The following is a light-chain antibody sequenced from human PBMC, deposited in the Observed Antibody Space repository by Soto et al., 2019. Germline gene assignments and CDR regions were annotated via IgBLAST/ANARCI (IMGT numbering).Light chain of an antibody. V-gene: IGKV3-20*01. CDR2: GAS. Sequence: EILLTQSPGTLSLSPGERATLSCRPSQSVSSTYLSCYQLKPGQAPRLLIYGASTRATGIPDRFSGSGSGTDFTLTISRLEPEDFAVYYCQQYGFSFRAFGQGTKV. CDR3: QQYGFSFRA. CDR1: QSVSSTY. J-gene: IGKJ1*01.